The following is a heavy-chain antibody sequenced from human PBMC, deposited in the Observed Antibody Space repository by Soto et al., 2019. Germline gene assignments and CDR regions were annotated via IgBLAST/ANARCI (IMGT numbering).Heavy chain of an antibody. CDR2: INPGNGNT. J-gene: IGHJ6*02. V-gene: IGHV1-3*01. CDR3: ARWGGIVLVPAAIRYYYGMDV. Sequence: ASVKVSCKASGGTFSSYAMHWVRQAPGQRLEWMGWINPGNGNTRYSQNFQGRVTITRDTSASTAYMELSSLRSEDTAVYYCARWGGIVLVPAAIRYYYGMDVWGQGTTVTVSS. CDR1: GGTFSSYA. D-gene: IGHD2-2*01.